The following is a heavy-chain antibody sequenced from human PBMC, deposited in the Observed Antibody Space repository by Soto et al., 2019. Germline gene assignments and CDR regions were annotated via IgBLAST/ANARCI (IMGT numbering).Heavy chain of an antibody. CDR1: GFSLSNAGLG. J-gene: IGHJ5*02. Sequence: QVTVKESGPVLVKPTETLTLTCTVSGFSLSNAGLGVSWIRQPPGKALEWLAHIFSNDEKSYSTSLKSRLTISKDTSKIQVVLTMTNMDPVDTATYYCASTYSTSWYWFDPWGQGTLGTVSS. D-gene: IGHD6-13*01. V-gene: IGHV2-26*04. CDR3: ASTYSTSWYWFDP. CDR2: IFSNDEK.